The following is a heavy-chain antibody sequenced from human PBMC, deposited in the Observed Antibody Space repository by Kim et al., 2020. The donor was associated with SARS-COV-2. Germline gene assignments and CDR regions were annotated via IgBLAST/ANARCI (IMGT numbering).Heavy chain of an antibody. CDR2: INHSGST. CDR1: GGSFSGYY. CDR3: ASRLAIAAADYYYYYGMDV. V-gene: IGHV4-34*01. D-gene: IGHD6-13*01. J-gene: IGHJ6*02. Sequence: SETLSLTCAVYGGSFSGYYWSWIRQPPGKGLEWIGEINHSGSTNYNPSLKSRVTISVDTSKNQFSLKLSSVTAADTAVYYCASRLAIAAADYYYYYGMDVWGQGTTVTVSS.